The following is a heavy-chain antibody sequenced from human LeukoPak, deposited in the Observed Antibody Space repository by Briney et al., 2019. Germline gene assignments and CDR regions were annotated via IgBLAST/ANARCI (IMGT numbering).Heavy chain of an antibody. V-gene: IGHV3-9*01. Sequence: PGGSLRLSCAASGFTFDDYAMHWVRQAPGKGLEWVSGISWNSGSIGYADSVKGRFTISRDNAKNSLYLQMNSLRAEDTALYYCAKDRRDGYNYYYYGMDVWGQGTTVTVSS. J-gene: IGHJ6*02. CDR1: GFTFDDYA. CDR3: AKDRRDGYNYYYYGMDV. CDR2: ISWNSGSI. D-gene: IGHD5-24*01.